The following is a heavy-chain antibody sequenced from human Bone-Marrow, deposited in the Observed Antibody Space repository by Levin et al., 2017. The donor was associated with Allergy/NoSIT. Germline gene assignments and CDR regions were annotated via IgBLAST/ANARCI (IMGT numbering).Heavy chain of an antibody. J-gene: IGHJ4*02. CDR2: FDPENGET. V-gene: IGHV1-24*01. D-gene: IGHD3-22*01. Sequence: GESLKISCKVSGYTLTELSMHWVRQAPGKGLEWMGGFDPENGETIYAQKFQGRVTMTQDTSTNIGYMDLSSLRSDDTALYFCTTLYSSGYLGGFDYWGPGTLVTVSS. CDR1: GYTLTELS. CDR3: TTLYSSGYLGGFDY.